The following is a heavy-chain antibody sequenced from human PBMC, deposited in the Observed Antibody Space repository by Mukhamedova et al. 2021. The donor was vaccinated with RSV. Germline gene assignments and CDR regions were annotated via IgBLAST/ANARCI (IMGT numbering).Heavy chain of an antibody. CDR2: MDSSGTT. D-gene: IGHD1-26*01. V-gene: IGHV4-38-2*02. Sequence: GRGLEWIGSMDSSGTTHYNPSVKSRVTMSLDKSKNQFSLKVGAVTAADTGVDFCARDQVGGTYLSYYYYMDVWGKGTTVTVSS. J-gene: IGHJ6*03. CDR3: ARDQVGGTYLSYYYYMDV.